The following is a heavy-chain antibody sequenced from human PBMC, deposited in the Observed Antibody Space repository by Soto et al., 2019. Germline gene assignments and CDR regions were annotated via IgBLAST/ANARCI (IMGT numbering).Heavy chain of an antibody. J-gene: IGHJ6*02. D-gene: IGHD3-22*01. CDR3: ARCRTTSGSVVFYFYYGMDV. V-gene: IGHV4-34*01. CDR2: INPGRGT. Sequence: QVQLQQWGAGLLKPSETLSLTCSVHGGSLSGYSWNWIRQSPGKGLEWIGEINPGRGTKYNASLKSRVTISVGTAMDTSESRFSLKVTSVTAADTAVYYCARCRTTSGSVVFYFYYGMDVWGQGTTVIVSS. CDR1: GGSLSGYS.